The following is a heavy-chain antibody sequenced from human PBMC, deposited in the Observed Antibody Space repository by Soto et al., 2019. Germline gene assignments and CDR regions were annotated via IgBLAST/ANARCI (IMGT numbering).Heavy chain of an antibody. D-gene: IGHD6-19*01. CDR2: IHYGGNA. Sequence: SETLSLTCTVSGGSVNTYNLFWAWVRQPPGKGLEWIASIHYGGNAYYSPSLTTRVTISRDTSKNRVSLELRSVTAADTAVYYCTDMLGQWLPRDWGQGTVVTVS. CDR1: GGSVNTYNLF. CDR3: TDMLGQWLPRD. J-gene: IGHJ4*02. V-gene: IGHV4-39*01.